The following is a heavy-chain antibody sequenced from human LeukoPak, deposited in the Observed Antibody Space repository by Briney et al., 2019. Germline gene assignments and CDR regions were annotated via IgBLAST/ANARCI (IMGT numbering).Heavy chain of an antibody. CDR2: IYYSGAT. CDR3: ARLGHSGSYYKGWYFDL. V-gene: IGHV4-38-2*01. CDR1: GDSISSGYY. Sequence: TSETLSLTCAVSGDSISSGYYWGWIRQPPGKGLEWIGSIYYSGATHYNPSLKSRVTISVDTSKNQFSLTLNSVTAADTAVYYCARLGHSGSYYKGWYFDLGGRGTLVTVSS. D-gene: IGHD1-26*01. J-gene: IGHJ2*01.